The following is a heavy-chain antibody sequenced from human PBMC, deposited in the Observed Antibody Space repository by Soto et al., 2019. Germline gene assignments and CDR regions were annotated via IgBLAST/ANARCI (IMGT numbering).Heavy chain of an antibody. V-gene: IGHV4-4*02. J-gene: IGHJ1*01. CDR1: GGSISSSNW. CDR3: ARLSGYSYGPAYFQH. CDR2: IYHSGST. Sequence: PSETLSLTCAVSGGSISSSNWWSWVRQPPGKGLEWIGEIYHSGSTNYNPSLKSRVTISVDKSKNQFSLKLSSVTAAGTAVYYCARLSGYSYGPAYFQHWGQGTLVTVSS. D-gene: IGHD5-18*01.